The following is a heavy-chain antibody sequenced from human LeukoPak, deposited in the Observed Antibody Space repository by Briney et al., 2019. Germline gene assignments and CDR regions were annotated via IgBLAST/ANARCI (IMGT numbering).Heavy chain of an antibody. V-gene: IGHV4-34*01. Sequence: SETLSLTCAVYGGSFSGYYWSWIRQPPGKGLEWNGEINHSGSTNYNPSLKSRVTISVDTSKNQFSLKLSSVTAADTAVYYCARSVFGRYSSGWYGRVGFDYWGQGTLVTVSS. J-gene: IGHJ4*02. CDR2: INHSGST. CDR3: ARSVFGRYSSGWYGRVGFDY. D-gene: IGHD6-19*01. CDR1: GGSFSGYY.